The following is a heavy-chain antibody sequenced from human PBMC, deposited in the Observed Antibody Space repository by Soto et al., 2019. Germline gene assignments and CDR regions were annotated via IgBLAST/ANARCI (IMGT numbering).Heavy chain of an antibody. CDR2: IIPIFGTA. J-gene: IGHJ5*02. Sequence: ASVKVSCKASGGTFSSYAISWVRQAPGQGLEWMGGIIPIFGTANYAQKFQGRVTITADESTSTAYMELSSLRSEDTAVYYCARDGASVGRYYDFWSGHNWFDPWGQGTLVTVSS. V-gene: IGHV1-69*13. D-gene: IGHD3-3*01. CDR1: GGTFSSYA. CDR3: ARDGASVGRYYDFWSGHNWFDP.